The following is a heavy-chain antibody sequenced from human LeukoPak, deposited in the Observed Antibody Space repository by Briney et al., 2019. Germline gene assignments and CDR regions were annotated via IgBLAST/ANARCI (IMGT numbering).Heavy chain of an antibody. D-gene: IGHD5/OR15-5a*01. V-gene: IGHV3-30*03. J-gene: IGHJ3*02. CDR2: ISYDGSDK. Sequence: GGSLRLSCAASGFIVSSNYMSWVRQAPGKGLEWVAGISYDGSDKYYADSVKGRFTISRDNSQNTLYLQMNSLRAEDTTVYYCARGISIYAHDAFDIWGQGTMVTVSS. CDR1: GFIVSSNY. CDR3: ARGISIYAHDAFDI.